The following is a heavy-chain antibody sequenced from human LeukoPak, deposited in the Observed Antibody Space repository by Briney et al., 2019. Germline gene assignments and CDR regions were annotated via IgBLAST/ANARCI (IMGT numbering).Heavy chain of an antibody. CDR1: GYSISSGYY. V-gene: IGHV4-38-2*02. D-gene: IGHD3-3*01. CDR3: ARDFRGGYDFWSGYYTPYYFDY. CDR2: IYHSGST. J-gene: IGHJ4*02. Sequence: SETLSLTCTVSGYSISSGYYWGRIRQPPGKGLEWIGFIYHSGSTYYNPSLKSRVTISVDTSKNHFSLKLSSVTAADTAVYYCARDFRGGYDFWSGYYTPYYFDYWGQGTLVTVSP.